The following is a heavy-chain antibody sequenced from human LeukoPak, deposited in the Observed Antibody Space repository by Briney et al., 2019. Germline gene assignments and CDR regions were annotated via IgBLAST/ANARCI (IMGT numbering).Heavy chain of an antibody. D-gene: IGHD3-22*01. CDR1: GGIFSSYA. J-gene: IGHJ4*02. CDR2: IIPIFGTA. CDR3: AGRRITMIVVVI. Sequence: SVKVSCKASGGIFSSYAISWVRQAPGQGLEWMGGIIPIFGTANYAQKFQGRVTITADESTSTAYMELSSLRSEDTAVYYCAGRRITMIVVVIWGQGTLVTVSS. V-gene: IGHV1-69*01.